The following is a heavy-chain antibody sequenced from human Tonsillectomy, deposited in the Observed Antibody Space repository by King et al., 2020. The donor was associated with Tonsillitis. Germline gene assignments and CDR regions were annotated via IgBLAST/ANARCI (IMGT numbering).Heavy chain of an antibody. J-gene: IGHJ4*02. CDR3: ARGYSGTYRIDY. CDR1: GFSFSSYW. D-gene: IGHD5-12*01. V-gene: IGHV3-74*01. CDR2: INGNGTST. Sequence: VQLVESGGGLVQPGGSLRLSCVASGFSFSSYWMHWVRDVPGKGLVWVSHINGNGTSTTYADSVKGRFTISRDNPKKTVFLQMKSLRDEDTAVYYCARGYSGTYRIDYWGQGTPVTVSA.